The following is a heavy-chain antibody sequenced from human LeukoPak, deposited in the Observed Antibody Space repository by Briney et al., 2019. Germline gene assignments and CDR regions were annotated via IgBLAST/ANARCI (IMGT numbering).Heavy chain of an antibody. CDR1: DGSISSHY. Sequence: SETLSLTCTVSDGSISSHYWTWIRQSPVKGLEWIGDISNSGSTSYNPSLKSRVTISIDTSKNQFSLKLSSVTAADTAVYYCGRDALVGYFSYYYMDVWGKGTTVTVSS. CDR3: GRDALVGYFSYYYMDV. V-gene: IGHV4-59*11. CDR2: ISNSGST. J-gene: IGHJ6*03. D-gene: IGHD2-15*01.